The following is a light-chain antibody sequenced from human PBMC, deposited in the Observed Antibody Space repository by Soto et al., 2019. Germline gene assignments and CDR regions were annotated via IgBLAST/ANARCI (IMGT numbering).Light chain of an antibody. CDR2: KAS. J-gene: IGKJ2*01. Sequence: DIPMTQSPSTRSASVGDRVTITCRASQSISSWLAWYQQKPGKAPKLLIYKASSLESGGPSRFSGSGSGTEFTLTISSLQPDDFATYYCQQYNSYPYTVGQGTKLEIK. CDR1: QSISSW. V-gene: IGKV1-5*03. CDR3: QQYNSYPYT.